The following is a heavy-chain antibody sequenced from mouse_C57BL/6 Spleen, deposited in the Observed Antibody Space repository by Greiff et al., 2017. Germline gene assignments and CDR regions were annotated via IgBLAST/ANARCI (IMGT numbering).Heavy chain of an antibody. D-gene: IGHD1-1*01. CDR2: IYPRSGNT. Sequence: VQLQQSGAELARPGASVKLSCKASGYTFTSYGISWVKQRTGQGLEWIGEIYPRSGNTYYNEKFKGKATLTADKSSSTAYMELRSLTSEDSAVYFCAGYHYGGSWFAYWGQGTLVTVSA. CDR1: GYTFTSYG. J-gene: IGHJ3*01. V-gene: IGHV1-81*01. CDR3: AGYHYGGSWFAY.